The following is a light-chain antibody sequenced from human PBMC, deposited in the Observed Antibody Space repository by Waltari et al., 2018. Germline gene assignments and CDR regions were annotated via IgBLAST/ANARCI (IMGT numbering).Light chain of an antibody. V-gene: IGLV3-25*03. J-gene: IGLJ3*02. Sequence: SHELTHPPSVSVSPGQTARITCSGDALSRQYAYSYQQNADKAPVAVICKDIERPLGVAERFSGSTSWTTVTLTIRGVEEEDEADYYCQTADSSGAWAFGGGTKLTVL. CDR2: KDI. CDR3: QTADSSGAWA. CDR1: ALSRQY.